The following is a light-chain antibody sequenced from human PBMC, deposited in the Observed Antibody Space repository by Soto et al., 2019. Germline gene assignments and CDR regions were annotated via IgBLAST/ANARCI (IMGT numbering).Light chain of an antibody. CDR1: QSVLYSSNNKNY. J-gene: IGKJ2*01. Sequence: DIVMTQSPDSLAVSLGERATINCKSSQSVLYSSNNKNYLAWYQQKPGPPPKLLIYWASTRESGVPDRFSGNGSGTDFALTISSLQAEDVAVYYCQQYYSTPRTFGQGTKLEIK. CDR2: WAS. V-gene: IGKV4-1*01. CDR3: QQYYSTPRT.